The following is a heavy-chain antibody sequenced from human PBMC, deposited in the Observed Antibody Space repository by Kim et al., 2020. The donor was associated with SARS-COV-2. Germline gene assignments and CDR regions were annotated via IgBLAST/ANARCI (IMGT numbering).Heavy chain of an antibody. CDR2: IYHSGST. CDR1: GGSISSSNW. CDR3: ARARSGTAMVHGYYGMDV. D-gene: IGHD5-18*01. V-gene: IGHV4-4*02. J-gene: IGHJ6*02. Sequence: SETLSLTCAVSGGSISSSNWWSWVRQPPGKGLEWIGEIYHSGSTNYNPSLKSRVTISVDKSKNQFSLKLSSVTAADTAVYYCARARSGTAMVHGYYGMDVWGQGTTVTVSS.